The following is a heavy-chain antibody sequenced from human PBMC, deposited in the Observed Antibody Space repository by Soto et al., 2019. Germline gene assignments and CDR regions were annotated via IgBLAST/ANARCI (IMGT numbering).Heavy chain of an antibody. V-gene: IGHV3-33*01. CDR2: DASKA. J-gene: IGHJ4*02. CDR3: ARTGSYGDY. D-gene: IGHD1-26*01. CDR1: GFTFSNYA. Sequence: QVQLVESGGGVVQPGRSLRLSCAASGFTFSNYAMHWVRQAPGKGLEWVAVDASKAYYAESVKGRFTISRDNSKDTLYLQMNSLRGEDTDVYYCARTGSYGDYWGQGTLVTVSS.